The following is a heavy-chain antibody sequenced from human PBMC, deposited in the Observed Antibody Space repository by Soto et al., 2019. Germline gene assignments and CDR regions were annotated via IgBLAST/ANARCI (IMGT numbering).Heavy chain of an antibody. Sequence: QVQMVQSGAEVKTPGYSVKVSCKASGGTFSSYTISWVRQAPGQGLEWMGGIIPIFGTANYAQKIQGRVTITAAESTSTACMELSSLRSEDTAVYYCARDYHDSSGYYPNCYFDLWVRGTMVTVSS. J-gene: IGHJ2*01. CDR1: GGTFSSYT. V-gene: IGHV1-69*01. D-gene: IGHD3-22*01. CDR2: IIPIFGTA. CDR3: ARDYHDSSGYYPNCYFDL.